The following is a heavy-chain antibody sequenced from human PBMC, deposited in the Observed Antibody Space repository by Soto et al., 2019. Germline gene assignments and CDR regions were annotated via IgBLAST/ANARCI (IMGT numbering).Heavy chain of an antibody. D-gene: IGHD2-2*01. Sequence: ASGRVSCKAYDFSDTSHGISGVGQAPGQGLEWMGWISLYNGNTNYAQQFQGRVTMTTDTSTSTAYMELRSLRSDDTAMYFCAIYHLELFRFDYWGQGTLVTVSS. CDR3: AIYHLELFRFDY. V-gene: IGHV1-18*04. J-gene: IGHJ4*02. CDR1: DFSDTSHG. CDR2: ISLYNGNT.